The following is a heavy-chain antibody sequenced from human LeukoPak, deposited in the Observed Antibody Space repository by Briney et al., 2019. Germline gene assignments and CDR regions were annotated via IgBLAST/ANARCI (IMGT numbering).Heavy chain of an antibody. CDR2: IYSGGTT. Sequence: GGSLRLSCAVSGFTVSSNYMSWVRQAPGKGLEWISIIYSGGTTYYADSVKGRFTISRDNSKNTVYLQMNSLRAEETAVYYCARVPGGDYRNNWFDPWGQGTLVTVSS. CDR1: GFTVSSNY. CDR3: ARVPGGDYRNNWFDP. D-gene: IGHD2-21*02. J-gene: IGHJ5*02. V-gene: IGHV3-66*01.